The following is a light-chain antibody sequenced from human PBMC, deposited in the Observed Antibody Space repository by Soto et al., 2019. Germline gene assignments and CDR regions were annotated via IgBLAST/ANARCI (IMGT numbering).Light chain of an antibody. CDR3: QSYDSSLSGGV. V-gene: IGLV1-40*01. Sequence: QPVLTQPPSVSGAPGQRVTISCTGSSSNIGAGYDVHWYQQLPGTAPKLLIYGNSNRPSGVPDRFSGSQSGTSASLAITGLQAEDEADYYCQSYDSSLSGGVFGGGTKLTVL. J-gene: IGLJ3*02. CDR1: SSNIGAGYD. CDR2: GNS.